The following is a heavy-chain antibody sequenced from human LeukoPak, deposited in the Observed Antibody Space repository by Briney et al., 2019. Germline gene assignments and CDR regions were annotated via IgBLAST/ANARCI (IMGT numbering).Heavy chain of an antibody. CDR3: ARDRYCSAGGCLWYFDY. CDR1: GYTFTSYY. J-gene: IGHJ4*02. CDR2: INPTGGST. D-gene: IGHD2-15*01. Sequence: ASVKVSCKASGYTFTSYYMHWVRQAPGQGLEWMGVINPTGGSTRYALKFQARVTMARDTSTTTVYMELSSLTPEDTAVYYCARDRYCSAGGCLWYFDYWGQGTLVTASS. V-gene: IGHV1-46*01.